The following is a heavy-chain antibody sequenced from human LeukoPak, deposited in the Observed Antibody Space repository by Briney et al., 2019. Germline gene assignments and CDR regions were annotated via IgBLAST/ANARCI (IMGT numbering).Heavy chain of an antibody. V-gene: IGHV4-34*01. CDR3: ASTPPRGYYDSSGYNDY. D-gene: IGHD3-22*01. J-gene: IGHJ4*02. CDR2: INHSGST. CDR1: GGSFSGYY. Sequence: SETLSLTCAVYGGSFSGYYWSWIRQPPGKGLEWIGEINHSGSTNYNPSPKRRVTISVDTCKNQFSLKLRSVTAEDTAVYYCASTPPRGYYDSSGYNDYWGQGTLVTVSS.